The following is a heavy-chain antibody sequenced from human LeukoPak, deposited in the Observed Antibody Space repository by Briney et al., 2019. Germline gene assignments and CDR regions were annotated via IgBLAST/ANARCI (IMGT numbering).Heavy chain of an antibody. D-gene: IGHD3-3*01. V-gene: IGHV1-2*02. J-gene: IGHJ4*02. CDR1: GYTFTGYY. Sequence: ASVKVSCKASGYTFTGYYMHWVRQAPGQGLEWMGWINPNSGDTHYAQKFQGRVTMTGDTSIDTAYMELTRLRSDDTALYYCAKDRSVFFFDWWGQGTLVTVSS. CDR2: INPNSGDT. CDR3: AKDRSVFFFDW.